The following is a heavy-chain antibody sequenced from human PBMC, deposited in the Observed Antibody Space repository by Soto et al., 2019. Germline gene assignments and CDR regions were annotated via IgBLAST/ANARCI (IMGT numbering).Heavy chain of an antibody. V-gene: IGHV1-3*01. CDR3: ARDFGEVGSYYYFDY. D-gene: IGHD1-26*01. CDR1: GYTFTSYA. Sequence: GASVKVSCKASGYTFTSYAMHWVRQAPGQRLEWMGWINAGNGNTKYSQKFQGRVTITRDTSASTAYMELSRLRSDDTAVYYCARDFGEVGSYYYFDYWGQGTLVTVSS. CDR2: INAGNGNT. J-gene: IGHJ4*02.